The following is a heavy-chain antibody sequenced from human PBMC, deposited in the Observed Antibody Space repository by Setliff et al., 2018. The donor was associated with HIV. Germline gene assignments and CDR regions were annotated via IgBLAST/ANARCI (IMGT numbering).Heavy chain of an antibody. J-gene: IGHJ3*02. CDR2: IYDSGSP. V-gene: IGHV4-59*01. CDR3: ARVYYFDSSGYYQRGDVFDI. D-gene: IGHD3-22*01. Sequence: KPSETLSLTCTVSGGSTSNEYWSWIRQPPGKGLEWIGYIYDSGSPKYNPSLKSRVTISIDTSKSQISLKLTSVTAADTAVYHCARVYYFDSSGYYQRGDVFDIWGQGTMVTVSS. CDR1: GGSTSNEY.